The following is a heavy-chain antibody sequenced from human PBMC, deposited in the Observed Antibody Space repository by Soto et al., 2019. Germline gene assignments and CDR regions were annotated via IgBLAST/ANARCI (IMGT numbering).Heavy chain of an antibody. CDR1: GYTFTSYG. CDR2: ISAYNGNT. V-gene: IGHV1-18*01. Sequence: ASVKVSFKASGYTFTSYGISWVRQAPGQGLEWMGWISAYNGNTNYAQKLQGRVAMTTDTSTSTAYMELRSLRAEDTAVYYCAKDRGFIDPFDYWGQGALVTVSS. D-gene: IGHD3-16*02. J-gene: IGHJ4*02. CDR3: AKDRGFIDPFDY.